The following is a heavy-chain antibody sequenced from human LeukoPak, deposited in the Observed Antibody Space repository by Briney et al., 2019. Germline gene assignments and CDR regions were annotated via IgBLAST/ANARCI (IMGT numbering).Heavy chain of an antibody. CDR3: AKVAMYYYGSETYFFFDD. CDR2: IKTTGST. J-gene: IGHJ4*02. D-gene: IGHD3-10*01. Sequence: SETLSLICRVSGASISTYYWSWIRQPVGKGLKWIGQIKTTGSTHYNSSLESRVTMSLDTSKKEFSLNLTSVTAADTAVYYCAKVAMYYYGSETYFFFDDWGQGILVTVSS. V-gene: IGHV4-4*07. CDR1: GASISTYY.